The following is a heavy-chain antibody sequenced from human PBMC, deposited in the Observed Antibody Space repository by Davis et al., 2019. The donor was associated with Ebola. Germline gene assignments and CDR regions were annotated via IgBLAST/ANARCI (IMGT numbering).Heavy chain of an antibody. V-gene: IGHV4-4*02. CDR2: ISHSGTT. D-gene: IGHD3-16*01. CDR3: ARVWARGSQSHYFYYLDV. CDR1: GGSISSFNW. J-gene: IGHJ6*03. Sequence: PSETLSLTCAVSGGSISSFNWWSWVRQPPRKGLEWIGEISHSGTTNYNPSLRSRTSISADKSKNHFSLKLSSLTAADTAVYFCARVWARGSQSHYFYYLDVWGKGTTVTVSS.